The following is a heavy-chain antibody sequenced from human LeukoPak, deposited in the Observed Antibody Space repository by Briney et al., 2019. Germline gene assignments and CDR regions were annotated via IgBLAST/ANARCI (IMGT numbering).Heavy chain of an antibody. CDR1: GGSISSSSYY. D-gene: IGHD6-13*01. CDR2: IYYSGST. V-gene: IGHV4-39*01. Sequence: SETLSLTCTVSGGSISSSSYYWGWIRQPPGRGLEWIGSIYYSGSTYYNPSLKSRVTISVDTSKNQFSLKLSSVTAADTAVYYWARRGVAAAGEDADFDYWGQGTLVTVSS. CDR3: ARRGVAAAGEDADFDY. J-gene: IGHJ4*02.